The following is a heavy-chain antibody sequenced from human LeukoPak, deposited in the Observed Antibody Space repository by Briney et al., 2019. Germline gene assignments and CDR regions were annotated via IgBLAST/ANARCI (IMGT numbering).Heavy chain of an antibody. D-gene: IGHD3-3*01. Sequence: SVKVSCKASGGTFSSYAISWVRQAPGQGLEWMGGIIPIFGIANYAQKFQGRVTITADESTSTAYMELSSLRSEDTAVYYCARGTQVTYYDFWSGYRFDPWGQGTLVTVSS. CDR2: IIPIFGIA. J-gene: IGHJ5*02. CDR3: ARGTQVTYYDFWSGYRFDP. V-gene: IGHV1-69*13. CDR1: GGTFSSYA.